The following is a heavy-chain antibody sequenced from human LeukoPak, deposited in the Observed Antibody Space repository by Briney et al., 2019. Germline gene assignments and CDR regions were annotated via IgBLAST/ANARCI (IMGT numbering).Heavy chain of an antibody. CDR3: ARDDYGTDYYYYYGMDV. J-gene: IGHJ6*02. V-gene: IGHV6-1*01. CDR1: GDSVSSNSAA. CDR2: TYYRSKWYN. Sequence: SQTLSLTCAISGDSVSSNSAAWNWIRQSPSRGLEWLGRTYYRSKWYNDYAVSVKSRITINPDTSKNQFSLQLNSVTPEDTAVYYCARDDYGTDYYYYYGMDVWGQGTTVTVSS. D-gene: IGHD4-17*01.